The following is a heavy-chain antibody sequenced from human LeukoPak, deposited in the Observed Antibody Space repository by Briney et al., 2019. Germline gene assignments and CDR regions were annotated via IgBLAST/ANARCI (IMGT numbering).Heavy chain of an antibody. CDR2: ISRSAVST. J-gene: IGHJ4*02. V-gene: IGHV3-11*01. D-gene: IGHD2/OR15-2a*01. Sequence: PGGSLRLPCAASGFTFSDYYMSWIRQAPGKGLEWLSYISRSAVSTHYADSVKGRFTISRDNAKNSLYLQMNSLRAEDTAVYYCGRDFRDRSMPIDYWGQGTLVTVSS. CDR3: GRDFRDRSMPIDY. CDR1: GFTFSDYY.